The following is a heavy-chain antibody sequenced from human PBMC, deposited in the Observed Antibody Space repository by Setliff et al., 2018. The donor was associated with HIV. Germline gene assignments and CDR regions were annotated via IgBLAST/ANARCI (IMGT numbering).Heavy chain of an antibody. CDR2: ISGSGGDT. Sequence: GGSLRLSCAASGFTFSDKSMSWVRQAPGMGLEWVSTISGSGGDTYYADSAKGRFTILRDNSKSTLYLQINTLRVEDTAIYYCTKNDFGGRWDWGQGTLVTVSS. CDR3: TKNDFGGRWD. CDR1: GFTFSDKS. V-gene: IGHV3-23*01. D-gene: IGHD1-1*01. J-gene: IGHJ4*02.